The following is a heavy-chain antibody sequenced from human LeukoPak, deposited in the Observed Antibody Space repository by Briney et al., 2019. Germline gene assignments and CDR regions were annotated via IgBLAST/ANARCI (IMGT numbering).Heavy chain of an antibody. Sequence: ASVKVSCKAAGYTFTSYYMHWVRQAPGQGLEWTGIINPSGGSTSYAQKFQGRVTMTRDTSTSTVYMELSSLRSEDTAVYYCARGGYCTNGVCYYFDYWGQGTLVTVSS. CDR1: GYTFTSYY. J-gene: IGHJ4*02. V-gene: IGHV1-46*01. D-gene: IGHD2-8*01. CDR3: ARGGYCTNGVCYYFDY. CDR2: INPSGGST.